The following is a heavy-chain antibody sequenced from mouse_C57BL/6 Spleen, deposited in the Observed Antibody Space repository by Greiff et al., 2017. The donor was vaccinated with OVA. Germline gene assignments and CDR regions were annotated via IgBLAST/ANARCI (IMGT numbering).Heavy chain of an antibody. CDR3: ASSDGYYAMDY. CDR1: GYSITSGYY. V-gene: IGHV3-6*01. D-gene: IGHD2-3*01. Sequence: EVQLVESGPGLVKPSQSLSLTCSVTGYSITSGYYWNWIRQFPGNKLEWMGYISYDGSNNYNPSLKNRISITRDTSKNQFFLKLNSVTTEDTATYYCASSDGYYAMDYWGQGTSVTVSS. CDR2: ISYDGSN. J-gene: IGHJ4*01.